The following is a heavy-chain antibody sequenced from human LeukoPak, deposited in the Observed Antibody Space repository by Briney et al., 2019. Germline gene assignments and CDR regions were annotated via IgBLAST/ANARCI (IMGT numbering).Heavy chain of an antibody. V-gene: IGHV4-59*01. CDR3: ARAGQFISARPITFDY. Sequence: PSEPLALICTVSGGSISNYYWCWSRQPPGKGLEWIGYIYYSGSTNSNPSLKSRVTISLDTSKNQFSLKLSSVTAADTAVYYCARAGQFISARPITFDYWGQRALVTVSS. CDR1: GGSISNYY. CDR2: IYYSGST. D-gene: IGHD6-6*01. J-gene: IGHJ4*02.